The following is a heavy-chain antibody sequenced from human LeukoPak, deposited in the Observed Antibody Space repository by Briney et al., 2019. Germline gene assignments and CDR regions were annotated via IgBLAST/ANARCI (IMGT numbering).Heavy chain of an antibody. Sequence: SETLSLTCTVSGGSISSGDCYWSWIRQPPGKGLEWIGYIYYSGSTYYNPSLKSRVTISVDTSKNQFSLKLSSVTAADTAVYYCARVGVNPRTPGSFNYFDYWGQGTLVTVSS. CDR2: IYYSGST. V-gene: IGHV4-30-4*01. CDR1: GGSISSGDCY. J-gene: IGHJ4*02. CDR3: ARVGVNPRTPGSFNYFDY. D-gene: IGHD3-10*01.